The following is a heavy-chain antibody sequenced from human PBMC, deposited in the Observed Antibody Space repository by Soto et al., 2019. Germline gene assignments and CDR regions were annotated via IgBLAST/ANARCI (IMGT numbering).Heavy chain of an antibody. V-gene: IGHV3-48*01. CDR2: ISSSSRTI. Sequence: EVQLVESGGGLVQPGGSLRLSCAASGFTFSSYSMNWVRQAPGKGLEWVSYISSSSRTIYYADSVKGRFTISRDNAKNSLYLQMNSLRAEDTAVYYCAREGSSGWNGLNWFDPWGQGTLVTVSS. CDR3: AREGSSGWNGLNWFDP. D-gene: IGHD6-19*01. J-gene: IGHJ5*02. CDR1: GFTFSSYS.